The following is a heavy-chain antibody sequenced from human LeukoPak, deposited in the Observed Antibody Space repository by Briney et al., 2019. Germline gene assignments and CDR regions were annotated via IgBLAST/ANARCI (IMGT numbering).Heavy chain of an antibody. CDR1: GLTFSNYA. V-gene: IGHV3-48*01. Sequence: GGSLRLSCAASGLTFSNYAMNWVRRAPGKGLEWVAYISSSSANIRYADSVKDRFTVSRDNAKSALSLQMNSLRAGDTAVYYCATDKSLGYTYYYYLDVWGKGTTVTVSS. CDR3: ATDKSLGYTYYYYLDV. J-gene: IGHJ6*03. D-gene: IGHD5-12*01. CDR2: ISSSSANI.